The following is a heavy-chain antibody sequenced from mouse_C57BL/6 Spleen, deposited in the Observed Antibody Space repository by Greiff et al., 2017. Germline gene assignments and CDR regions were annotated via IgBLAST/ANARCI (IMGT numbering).Heavy chain of an antibody. CDR2: IRNKANGYTT. V-gene: IGHV7-3*01. CDR3: ARSQQDYYSMDY. J-gene: IGHJ4*01. CDR1: GFTFTAYY. D-gene: IGHD3-2*02. Sequence: EVKLVESGGGLVQPGGSLSLSCAASGFTFTAYYMSWVRPPPGKALEWLGFIRNKANGYTTEYSASVTGRFTISRVNSQSILYRQMNALRAVDSATYYCARSQQDYYSMDYWGQATSGTVSS.